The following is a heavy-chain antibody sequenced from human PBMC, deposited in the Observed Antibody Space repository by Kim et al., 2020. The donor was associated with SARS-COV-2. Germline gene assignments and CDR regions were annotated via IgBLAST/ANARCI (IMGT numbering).Heavy chain of an antibody. J-gene: IGHJ4*02. Sequence: GGSLRLSCAASGFTINSYRMTWVPQAPGKGLEWDSHILTTGGTTFYADSVKGRFTISRDNDKNSLYLQMNNLRDEDTALYYCTSEAIQLGFLDCWGQGTLVTVSS. CDR2: ILTTGGTT. CDR3: TSEAIQLGFLDC. V-gene: IGHV3-48*02. CDR1: GFTINSYR. D-gene: IGHD1-1*01.